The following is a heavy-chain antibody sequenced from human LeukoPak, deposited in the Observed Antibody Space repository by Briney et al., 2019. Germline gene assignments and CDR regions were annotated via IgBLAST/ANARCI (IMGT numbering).Heavy chain of an antibody. V-gene: IGHV3-20*04. CDR1: GFTFDDYG. D-gene: IGHD3-22*01. J-gene: IGHJ4*02. CDR2: INWNGGST. Sequence: GGSLRLSCAASGFTFDDYGMSWVRQAPGKGLEWVSGINWNGGSTGYADSVKGRFTISRDNAKNSLYLQMNSLRAEDTALYYCARATYYYDSSGYYHIRDYFDYWGQGTLATVSS. CDR3: ARATYYYDSSGYYHIRDYFDY.